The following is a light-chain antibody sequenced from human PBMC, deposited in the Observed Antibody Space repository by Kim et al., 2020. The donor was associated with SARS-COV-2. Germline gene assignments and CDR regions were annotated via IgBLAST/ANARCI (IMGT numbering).Light chain of an antibody. CDR2: QDS. CDR1: KLGDKY. Sequence: SPGQTARITCSGDKLGDKYVSWYQQKPGQSPVLVIYQDSKRPSGIPERFSGSNSGNTATLTISGTQAMDEADYYCQAWDSSTVVFGGGTQLTVL. CDR3: QAWDSSTVV. V-gene: IGLV3-1*01. J-gene: IGLJ2*01.